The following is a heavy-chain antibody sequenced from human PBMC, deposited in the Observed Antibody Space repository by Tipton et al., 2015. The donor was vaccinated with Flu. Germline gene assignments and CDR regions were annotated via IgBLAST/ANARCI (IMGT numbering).Heavy chain of an antibody. Sequence: TLSLTCAVSDYSVSSGYYWGWIRQPPGKGLEWIGTISHSGRTYYKPSLKSRVTVSLDTSNNQFSLKLTSVTAADTALYYCARRDYSNYVSEPKNWFDPWGQGTLVTVSS. J-gene: IGHJ5*02. CDR3: ARRDYSNYVSEPKNWFDP. CDR2: ISHSGRT. V-gene: IGHV4-38-2*01. CDR1: DYSVSSGYY. D-gene: IGHD4-11*01.